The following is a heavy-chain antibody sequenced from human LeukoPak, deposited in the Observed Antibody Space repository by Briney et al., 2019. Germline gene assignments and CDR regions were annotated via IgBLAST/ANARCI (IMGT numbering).Heavy chain of an antibody. CDR3: ARDIGYLSAFDI. J-gene: IGHJ3*02. D-gene: IGHD6-13*01. CDR1: GGSISSYY. Sequence: SETLSLTCTVSGGSISSYYCSWIRQPAGKGLEWIGRIQISGNTNYNPSLKSRATMSVDTSKNQFSLKLSSVTAADTAVYYCARDIGYLSAFDIWGQGTMVTVSS. V-gene: IGHV4-4*07. CDR2: IQISGNT.